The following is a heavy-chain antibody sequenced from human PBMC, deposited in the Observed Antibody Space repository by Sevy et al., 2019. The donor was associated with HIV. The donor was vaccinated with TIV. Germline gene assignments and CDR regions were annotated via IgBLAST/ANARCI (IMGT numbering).Heavy chain of an antibody. J-gene: IGHJ4*02. CDR3: ARLRACGGDCYYYDF. CDR1: GYSFTSYE. V-gene: IGHV1-46*01. CDR2: INPRGGST. D-gene: IGHD2-21*02. Sequence: ASVKASCKASGYSFTSYEIHWVRQAPGQGLEWMGIINPRGGSTSYAQKFQDRVTMIRDTSTTTVYMELSSLRSEDTAVYFCARLRACGGDCYYYDFWGQGTLVTVSS.